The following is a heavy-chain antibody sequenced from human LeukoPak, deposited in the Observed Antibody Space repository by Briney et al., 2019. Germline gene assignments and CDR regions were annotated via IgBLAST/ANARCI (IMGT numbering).Heavy chain of an antibody. V-gene: IGHV1-2*02. CDR2: INPNSGGT. CDR3: ARDFSAWDAFDI. Sequence: ASVKVSCKASGYTFTDYYMHWVRQAPGQGLEWMGWINPNSGGTNYAQKFQGRVTMTRDTSISTAYMELSRLGSDDTAVYYCARDFSAWDAFDIWRQGTMVTVSS. J-gene: IGHJ3*02. CDR1: GYTFTDYY.